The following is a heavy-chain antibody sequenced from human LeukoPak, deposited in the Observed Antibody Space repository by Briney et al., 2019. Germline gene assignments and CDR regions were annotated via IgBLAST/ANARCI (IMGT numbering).Heavy chain of an antibody. CDR2: MSTSGSS. J-gene: IGHJ4*02. CDR3: ARVNSSGSFHDY. CDR1: GGSISSYY. V-gene: IGHV4-4*07. D-gene: IGHD3-22*01. Sequence: SETLSLTCTISGGSISSYYWSWIRQPAGKGLEWIGRMSTSGSSNYNPSLTSQVTMSVDKPKNQFSLNLNSVTAADTAVYFCARVNSSGSFHDYWGQGARVTVSS.